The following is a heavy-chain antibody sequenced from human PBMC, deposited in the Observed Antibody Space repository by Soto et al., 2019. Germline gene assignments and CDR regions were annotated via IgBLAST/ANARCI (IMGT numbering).Heavy chain of an antibody. CDR3: ARGDPNYFTRIAAAAIFDP. Sequence: QVQLQESGPGLVKPSQTLSLTCTVSGGSISSGGYYWSWIRQHPGKGLEWIGYIYYSGSTYYNPSLKSRVTIPVDTSKNQFSLKLSSVTAADTAVYYCARGDPNYFTRIAAAAIFDPWGQGTLVTVSS. D-gene: IGHD6-13*01. CDR1: GGSISSGGYY. CDR2: IYYSGST. V-gene: IGHV4-31*03. J-gene: IGHJ5*02.